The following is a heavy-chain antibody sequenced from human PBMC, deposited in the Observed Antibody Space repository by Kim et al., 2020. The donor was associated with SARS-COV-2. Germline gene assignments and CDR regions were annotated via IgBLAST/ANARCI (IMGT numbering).Heavy chain of an antibody. J-gene: IGHJ4*02. V-gene: IGHV4-59*01. CDR3: ARATHYYGSGSYYFDY. D-gene: IGHD3-10*01. Sequence: LKSRVTISVDTSKNQFSLKLSSVTAADTAVYYCARATHYYGSGSYYFDYWGQGTLVTVSS.